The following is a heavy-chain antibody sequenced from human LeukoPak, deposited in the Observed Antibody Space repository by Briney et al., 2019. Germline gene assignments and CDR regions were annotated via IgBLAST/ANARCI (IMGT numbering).Heavy chain of an antibody. CDR3: ARGGPAGDFIVVAPTNNAFDI. CDR2: INPSGGST. Sequence: ASVKVSFKASGHTFSNYYMHWVRQAPGQGLEWMGIINPSGGSTSYAQKFQGRVTITRDTATRTVYMEVSSLRCEETAVYYCARGGPAGDFIVVAPTNNAFDIWGQGTMVTVSS. D-gene: IGHD2-2*01. V-gene: IGHV1-46*01. J-gene: IGHJ3*02. CDR1: GHTFSNYY.